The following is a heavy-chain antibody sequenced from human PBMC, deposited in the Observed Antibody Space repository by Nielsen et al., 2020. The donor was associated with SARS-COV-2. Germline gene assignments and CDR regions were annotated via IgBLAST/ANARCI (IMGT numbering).Heavy chain of an antibody. Sequence: ASVKVSCKASGNTFTSYHMHWVRQAPGQGLEWMGIINPRSGYTSYAQKFQGRVTMTRDTSISTAYMELSRLRSDDTAVYYCARDLGPWGSGSNNWFDPWGQGTLVTVSS. V-gene: IGHV1-46*01. D-gene: IGHD3-10*01. CDR3: ARDLGPWGSGSNNWFDP. CDR1: GNTFTSYH. CDR2: INPRSGYT. J-gene: IGHJ5*02.